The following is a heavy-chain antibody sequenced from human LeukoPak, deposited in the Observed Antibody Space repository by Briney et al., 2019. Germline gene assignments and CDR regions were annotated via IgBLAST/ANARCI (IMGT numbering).Heavy chain of an antibody. CDR2: IIPIFGTA. CDR3: ARDWTRIPGTPNWFDP. J-gene: IGHJ5*02. V-gene: IGHV1-69*06. CDR1: GGTFSSYA. Sequence: GASVKVSCKASGGTFSSYAISWVRQAPGQGLEWMGGIIPIFGTANYAQKFQGRVTITADKSTSTAYMELSSLRSEDTAVYYCARDWTRIPGTPNWFDPWGQGTLVTVSS. D-gene: IGHD3/OR15-3a*01.